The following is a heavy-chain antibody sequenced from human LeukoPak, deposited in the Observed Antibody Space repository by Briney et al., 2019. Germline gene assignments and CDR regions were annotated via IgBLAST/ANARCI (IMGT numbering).Heavy chain of an antibody. J-gene: IGHJ4*02. Sequence: GGSLRLSCAASGFTFSSYAMSWVRQAPGKGLEWVSAISGSGGSTYYADSVKGRFTISRDNSKNTLYLQMNSLRAEDTAVYYCARDPKLKRLPGTYFDYWGQGTLVTVSS. D-gene: IGHD1-26*01. CDR3: ARDPKLKRLPGTYFDY. CDR1: GFTFSSYA. V-gene: IGHV3-23*01. CDR2: ISGSGGST.